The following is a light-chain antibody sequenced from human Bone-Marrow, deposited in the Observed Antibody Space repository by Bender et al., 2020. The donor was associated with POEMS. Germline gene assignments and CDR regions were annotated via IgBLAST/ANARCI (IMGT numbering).Light chain of an antibody. CDR2: EDD. V-gene: IGLV6-57*01. CDR3: QSYDNSAWV. CDR1: SGNIASNF. Sequence: NFILTQPHSVSESPGKTVTISCTRSSGNIASNFVQWFQQRPGSSPTTVIYEDDQRPSGVPDRFSGSIDSSSNSASLTISGLRPEDEADYYCQSYDNSAWVFGGGTKLTVL. J-gene: IGLJ3*02.